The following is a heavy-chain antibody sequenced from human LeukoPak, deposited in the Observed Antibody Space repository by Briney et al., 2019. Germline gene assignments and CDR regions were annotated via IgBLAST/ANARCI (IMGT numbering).Heavy chain of an antibody. J-gene: IGHJ4*02. CDR3: AKGTYYYDSSGCSHGANFDY. D-gene: IGHD3-22*01. CDR2: IYPGDSDT. Sequence: GESLKISCKGSGYSFTSYWIGWVRQMPGKGLEWMGIIYPGDSDTRYSPSFQGQVTISADKSISTAYLQWSSLKASDTAMYYCAKGTYYYDSSGCSHGANFDYWGQGTLVTVSS. CDR1: GYSFTSYW. V-gene: IGHV5-51*01.